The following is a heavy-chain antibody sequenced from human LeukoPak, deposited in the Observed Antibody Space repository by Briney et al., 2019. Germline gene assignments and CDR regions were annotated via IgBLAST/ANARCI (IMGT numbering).Heavy chain of an antibody. D-gene: IGHD2-2*01. CDR2: IKQDGSEK. Sequence: GGSLRLSCAASGFTFSNYWMSWVRQAPGKGLEWVANIKQDGSEKYYVDSVKGRFTTSRDNAKNSLYLQMNSLRAEDTAVYYCARYQLLSVYYYMDVWGKGTTVTVSS. CDR1: GFTFSNYW. CDR3: ARYQLLSVYYYMDV. V-gene: IGHV3-7*01. J-gene: IGHJ6*03.